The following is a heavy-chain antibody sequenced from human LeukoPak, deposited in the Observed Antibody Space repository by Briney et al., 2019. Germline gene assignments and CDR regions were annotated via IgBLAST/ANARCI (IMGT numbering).Heavy chain of an antibody. CDR3: ARGPMDYYYGMDV. D-gene: IGHD3-10*01. CDR2: IYYSGST. J-gene: IGHJ6*02. CDR1: GGSISSYY. V-gene: IGHV4-59*01. Sequence: SETLSLTCTVSGGSISSYYWSWIRQPPGKGLEWIGYIYYSGSTNYNPSLKSRVTISVDTSKNQFSLKLSPVTAADTAVYYCARGPMDYYYGMDVWGQGTTVTVSS.